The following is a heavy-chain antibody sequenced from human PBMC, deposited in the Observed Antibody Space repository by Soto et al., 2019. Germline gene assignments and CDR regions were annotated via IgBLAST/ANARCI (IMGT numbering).Heavy chain of an antibody. CDR1: GGSISSGGYS. CDR3: ARSMTPVTTYDN. Sequence: PSETLSLTCTVSGGSISSGGYSWTWIRQPPGKGLEWVGYIYHSGSTYYNPSLKSRVTISVDRSKNQFSLKLSSVTAADTAVYYCARSMTPVTTYDNWGQGTLVTVSS. CDR2: IYHSGST. J-gene: IGHJ4*02. D-gene: IGHD4-17*01. V-gene: IGHV4-30-2*01.